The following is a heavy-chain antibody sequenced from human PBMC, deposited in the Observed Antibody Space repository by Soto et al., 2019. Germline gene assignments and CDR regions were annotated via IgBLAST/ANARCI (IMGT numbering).Heavy chain of an antibody. CDR3: ARVRGIYPCDY. D-gene: IGHD1-26*01. CDR2: ISASSNTI. CDR1: GLTFSSYS. J-gene: IGHJ4*02. Sequence: AGGSLRLSCVASGLTFSSYSMNWVRQAPGKGPEWVSYISASSNTIYYAHSLEGRFTVSRDNAKNSLYLQMTSLRDEDSAVYYCARVRGIYPCDYWGQGTRVTVSS. V-gene: IGHV3-48*02.